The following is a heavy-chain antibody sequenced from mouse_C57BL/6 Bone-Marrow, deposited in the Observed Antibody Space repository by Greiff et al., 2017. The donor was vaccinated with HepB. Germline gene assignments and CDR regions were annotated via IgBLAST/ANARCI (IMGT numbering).Heavy chain of an antibody. J-gene: IGHJ1*03. CDR1: GYTFTSYD. CDR3: ARWGITTVVADWYFDV. Sequence: VQLQQSGPELVKPGASVKLSCKASGYTFTSYDINWVKQRPGQGLEWIGWIYPRDGSTKYNEKFKGKATLTVDTSSSTAYMELHSLTSEDSAVDFCARWGITTVVADWYFDVWGTGTTVTVSS. V-gene: IGHV1-85*01. CDR2: IYPRDGST. D-gene: IGHD1-1*01.